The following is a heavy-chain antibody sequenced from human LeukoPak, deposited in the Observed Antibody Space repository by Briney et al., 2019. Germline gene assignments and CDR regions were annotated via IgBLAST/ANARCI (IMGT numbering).Heavy chain of an antibody. J-gene: IGHJ6*02. CDR1: RFTFSSYG. Sequence: GGSLRLSCAASRFTFSSYGMHWVRQAPGKGLEWVALISYDGSNKYHADSVKGRFTISRDNSKNMLYLQMSSLRAEDTAVYYCAKDLGIAVEPKSLYGMDVWGQGTTVTVSS. D-gene: IGHD6-19*01. V-gene: IGHV3-30*18. CDR2: ISYDGSNK. CDR3: AKDLGIAVEPKSLYGMDV.